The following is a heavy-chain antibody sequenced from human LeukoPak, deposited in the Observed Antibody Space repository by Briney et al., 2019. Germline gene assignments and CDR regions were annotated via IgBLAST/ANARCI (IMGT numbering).Heavy chain of an antibody. CDR1: GFTFSSYA. CDR2: ISYDGSNK. CDR3: ARDSGDGYNWPGHFHY. V-gene: IGHV3-30-3*01. J-gene: IGHJ4*02. D-gene: IGHD5-24*01. Sequence: GGSLRLSCAASGFTFSSYAMHWVRQAPGKGLERGAVISYDGSNKYYADSVKGRFTISRDNSKKTLYMQMNSLRAEDTAVYYCARDSGDGYNWPGHFHYWGQGTLVTVSS.